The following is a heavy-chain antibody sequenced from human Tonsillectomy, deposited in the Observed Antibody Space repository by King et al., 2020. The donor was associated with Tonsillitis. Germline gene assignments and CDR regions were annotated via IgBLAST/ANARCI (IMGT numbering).Heavy chain of an antibody. CDR3: ARDLVEREGRSFDP. CDR1: GGSISSYY. Sequence: QLQESGPGLVKPSETLSLTCTVSGGSISSYYWSWIRQPAGKGLEWIGRIYTSGSTNYKPSLKSRVTMSVDTSKNQFSLKLSSVTAADTGVYYCARDLVEREGRSFDPWGQGTLVTVSS. J-gene: IGHJ5*02. D-gene: IGHD1-26*01. CDR2: IYTSGST. V-gene: IGHV4-4*07.